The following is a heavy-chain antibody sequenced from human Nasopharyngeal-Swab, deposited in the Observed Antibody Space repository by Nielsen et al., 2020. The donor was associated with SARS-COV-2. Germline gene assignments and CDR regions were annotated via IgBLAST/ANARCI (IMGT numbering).Heavy chain of an antibody. Sequence: GGSLRLSCEASGFIFSNYGMHWVRQAPGQGLEWVAIIWYDGSIEYYADSVKGRFTISRDNSKNTLYLQMNSLRVEDSAVYYCATDYAFGMDVWGQGTTVIVSS. D-gene: IGHD4-17*01. V-gene: IGHV3-33*01. CDR1: GFIFSNYG. CDR3: ATDYAFGMDV. CDR2: IWYDGSIE. J-gene: IGHJ6*02.